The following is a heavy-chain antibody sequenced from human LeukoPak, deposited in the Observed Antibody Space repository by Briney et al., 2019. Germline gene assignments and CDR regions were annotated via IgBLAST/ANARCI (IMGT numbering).Heavy chain of an antibody. Sequence: PGGSLRLSCAASGFTVSSNYMSWVRQAPGKGLEWVSVIYSGGSTYYADSVKGRFTISRDNSKNTLYLQMNSLRAEDTAVYYCAKERGSGYDSGFSAFDIWGQGTMVTVSS. CDR1: GFTVSSNY. CDR3: AKERGSGYDSGFSAFDI. D-gene: IGHD5-12*01. J-gene: IGHJ3*02. V-gene: IGHV3-53*05. CDR2: IYSGGST.